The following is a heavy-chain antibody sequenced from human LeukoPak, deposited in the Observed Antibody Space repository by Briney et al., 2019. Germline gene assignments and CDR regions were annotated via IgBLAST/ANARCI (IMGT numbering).Heavy chain of an antibody. CDR3: TTPRGIPN. CDR2: IKSKTDGGTT. D-gene: IGHD2-21*01. J-gene: IGHJ4*02. CDR1: GVTFSSYA. Sequence: GGSLRLSCAASGVTFSSYAMSWVRQAPGKGLEWVGRIKSKTDGGTTDYAAPVKGRFTISRDESENMIYLEMNSLKIEDTAVYYCTTPRGIPNWGQGTLVTVSS. V-gene: IGHV3-15*01.